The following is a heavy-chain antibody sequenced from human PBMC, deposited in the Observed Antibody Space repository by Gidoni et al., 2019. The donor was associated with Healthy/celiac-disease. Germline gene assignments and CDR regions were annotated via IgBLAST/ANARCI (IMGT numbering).Heavy chain of an antibody. CDR3: ARPYYYDSSGYYSEWWFDP. J-gene: IGHJ5*02. V-gene: IGHV1-18*01. Sequence: QVQLVQSGAEVKKPGASVKVSCKASGYTFTSYGISWVRQAPGQGLEWMGWISAYNGNTNYAQKLQGRVTMTTDTSTSTAYMELRSLRSDDTAVYYCARPYYYDSSGYYSEWWFDPWGQGTLVTVSS. D-gene: IGHD3-22*01. CDR2: ISAYNGNT. CDR1: GYTFTSYG.